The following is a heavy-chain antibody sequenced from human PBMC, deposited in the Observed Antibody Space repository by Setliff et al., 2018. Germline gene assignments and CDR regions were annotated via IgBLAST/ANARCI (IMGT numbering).Heavy chain of an antibody. J-gene: IGHJ4*02. V-gene: IGHV4-59*08. CDR3: ASTIAAAGTAADY. Sequence: TSETLSLTCAVSGGSISSYYWNWIRQPPGKGLEWIGYIYYSGTTNYNPSLKSRVTISVDTSKKQFSLKLSSVTAADTAVYYCASTIAAAGTAADYWGQGTLVTVS. D-gene: IGHD6-13*01. CDR1: GGSISSYY. CDR2: IYYSGTT.